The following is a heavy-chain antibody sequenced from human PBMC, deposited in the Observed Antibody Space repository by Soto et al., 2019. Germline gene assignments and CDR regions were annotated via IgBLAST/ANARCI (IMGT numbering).Heavy chain of an antibody. CDR3: ASFNDGPTPATIVY. V-gene: IGHV4-31*03. D-gene: IGHD2-2*02. Sequence: PSETLSLTCIFSGDSISSVGYYWTWIRQHPGGGLEWIGYMYYSGNTYYNPSLKSRITISLDKSKNQFSLNLSSVTAADTAVYYCASFNDGPTPATIVYWGQGTLVTVSS. CDR2: MYYSGNT. CDR1: GDSISSVGYY. J-gene: IGHJ4*02.